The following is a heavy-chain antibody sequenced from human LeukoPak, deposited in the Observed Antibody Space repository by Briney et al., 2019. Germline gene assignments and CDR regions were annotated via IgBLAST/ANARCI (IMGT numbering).Heavy chain of an antibody. V-gene: IGHV4-4*07. CDR1: GGSISSYY. D-gene: IGHD6-19*01. CDR2: IYTSGST. CDR3: ARGSSSSGWYSLGYYYYMDV. Sequence: PSETLSLTCTASGGSISSYYWSWIRQPAGKGLEWIGRIYTSGSTNYNPSLKSRVTMSVDTSKNQFSLKLSSVTAADTAVYYCARGSSSSGWYSLGYYYYMDVWGKGTTVTVSS. J-gene: IGHJ6*03.